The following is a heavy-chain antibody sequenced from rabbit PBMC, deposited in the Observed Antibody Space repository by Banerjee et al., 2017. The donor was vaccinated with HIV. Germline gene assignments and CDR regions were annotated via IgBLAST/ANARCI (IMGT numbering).Heavy chain of an antibody. V-gene: IGHV1S40*01. CDR1: GFSFSSGYW. Sequence: QSLEESGGDLVKPGASLTLTCTASGFSFSSGYWICWVRQAPGKGQEWIACIYAGSSGSTYYASWAKGRFTISKTSSTTVTLQLNSLTAADTATYFCARHGDLWGPGTLVTVS. J-gene: IGHJ4*01. CDR3: ARHGDL. CDR2: IYAGSSGST. D-gene: IGHD3-1*01.